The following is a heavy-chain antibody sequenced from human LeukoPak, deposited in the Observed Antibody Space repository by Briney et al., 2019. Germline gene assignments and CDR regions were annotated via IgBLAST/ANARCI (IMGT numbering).Heavy chain of an antibody. V-gene: IGHV4-34*01. Sequence: SETLSPTCAVYGGSFSGYYWSWIRQPPGKGLEWIGEINHSGSTNYNPSLKSRVTISVDTSKNQFSLKLSSVTAADTAVYYCARGLLSATSGITMVRGVIEDYWGQGTLVTVSS. CDR3: ARGLLSATSGITMVRGVIEDY. CDR1: GGSFSGYY. J-gene: IGHJ4*02. CDR2: INHSGST. D-gene: IGHD3-10*01.